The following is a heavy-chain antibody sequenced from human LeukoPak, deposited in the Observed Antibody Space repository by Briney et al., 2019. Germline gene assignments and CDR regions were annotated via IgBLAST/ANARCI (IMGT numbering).Heavy chain of an antibody. CDR2: ISSSSSYI. V-gene: IGHV3-21*01. CDR3: ARDSGDSSSWYGFHFDY. Sequence: GGSLRLSCAASGFTFSSYSMNWVRQAPGKGLEWVSSISSSSSYIYYADSVKGRFTISRDNAKNSLYLQMNSLRAEDTAVYYCARDSGDSSSWYGFHFDYRGQGTLVTVSS. D-gene: IGHD6-13*01. J-gene: IGHJ4*02. CDR1: GFTFSSYS.